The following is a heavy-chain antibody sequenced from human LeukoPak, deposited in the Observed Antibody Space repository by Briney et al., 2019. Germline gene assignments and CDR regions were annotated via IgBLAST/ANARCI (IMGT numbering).Heavy chain of an antibody. CDR2: FDPEDGET. Sequence: ASVKVSCKVSGYTLTELSMHWVRQAPGKGLEWMGGFDPEDGETIYAQKFQGRVTMTEDTSTDTAYMELSSLRSEDTAVYYCATYLGQVGGRVATIRVHFDYWGQGTLVTVSS. CDR1: GYTLTELS. CDR3: ATYLGQVGGRVATIRVHFDY. J-gene: IGHJ4*02. V-gene: IGHV1-24*01. D-gene: IGHD5-12*01.